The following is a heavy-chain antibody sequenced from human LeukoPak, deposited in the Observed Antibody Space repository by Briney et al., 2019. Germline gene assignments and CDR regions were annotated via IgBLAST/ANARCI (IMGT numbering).Heavy chain of an antibody. CDR3: ARDLTMVRGVIITWAGSDDAFDI. CDR1: GYTFTGYY. Sequence: ASVKVSCKASGYTFTGYYMHWVRQAPGQGLEWMGRINPNSGGTNYAQKFQGRVTMTRDTSISTAYMELSRLRSDGTAVYYCARDLTMVRGVIITWAGSDDAFDIWGQGTMVTVSS. D-gene: IGHD3-10*01. CDR2: INPNSGGT. J-gene: IGHJ3*02. V-gene: IGHV1-2*06.